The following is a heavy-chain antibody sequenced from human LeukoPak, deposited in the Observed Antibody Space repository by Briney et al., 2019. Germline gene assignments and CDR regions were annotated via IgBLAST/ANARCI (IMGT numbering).Heavy chain of an antibody. J-gene: IGHJ4*02. CDR2: ISAYNGNT. CDR3: ARVPGILATGYFDY. D-gene: IGHD1-1*01. V-gene: IGHV1-18*01. CDR1: AYTFSNYG. Sequence: ASVKVSCKASAYTFSNYGIIWVRQAPGQGLEWMGWISAYNGNTNYAQKLQGRVTMTTDTSTSTAYMELRSRRSDDTAVYYCARVPGILATGYFDYWGQGTLVTVSS.